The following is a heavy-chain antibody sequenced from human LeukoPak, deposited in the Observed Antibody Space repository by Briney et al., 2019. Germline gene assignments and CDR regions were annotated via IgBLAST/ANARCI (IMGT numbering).Heavy chain of an antibody. J-gene: IGHJ5*02. CDR3: ARESWGTIFGVVITSTEFDP. D-gene: IGHD3-3*01. V-gene: IGHV4-4*07. CDR2: IYTSGST. CDR1: GGSISSYY. Sequence: SETLSLTCTVSGGSISSYYWSWIRQPAGKGLEWIRRIYTSGSTNYNPSLKSRVTISVDKSKNQFSLKLSSVTAADTAVYYCARESWGTIFGVVITSTEFDPWGQGTLVTVSS.